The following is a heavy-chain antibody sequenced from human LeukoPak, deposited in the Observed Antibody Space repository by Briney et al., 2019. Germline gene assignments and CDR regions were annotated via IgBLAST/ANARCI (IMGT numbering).Heavy chain of an antibody. V-gene: IGHV4-39*07. CDR3: ARVLIWFGQLQNWIDP. Sequence: SETLSLTCTVSGGSMTNNTFYWGWIRQPPGKGLEWIGSIYHTGPTYYNPSLKSRVTISVDTSKNQFSLKLSSVTAADTAVYYCARVLIWFGQLQNWIDPWGPGTLVTVSS. J-gene: IGHJ5*02. CDR2: IYHTGPT. CDR1: GGSMTNNTFY. D-gene: IGHD3-10*01.